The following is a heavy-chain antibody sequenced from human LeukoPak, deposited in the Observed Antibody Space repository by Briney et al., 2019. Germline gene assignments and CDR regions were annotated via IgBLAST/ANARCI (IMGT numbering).Heavy chain of an antibody. J-gene: IGHJ3*02. D-gene: IGHD3/OR15-3a*01. Sequence: ASVKVSCKAAGYSFTSFHINWVRQAPGQGPEWMGWMNPNTGNTGFAQKFQGRLTITQNSPTSTVYMELISLTSEDTAVYYCARRGLVAGIYDLVYGFDIWGQGTMVTVSS. V-gene: IGHV1-8*03. CDR3: ARRGLVAGIYDLVYGFDI. CDR2: MNPNTGNT. CDR1: GYSFTSFH.